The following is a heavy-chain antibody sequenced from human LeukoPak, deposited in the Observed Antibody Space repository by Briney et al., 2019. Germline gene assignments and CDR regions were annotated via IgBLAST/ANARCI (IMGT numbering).Heavy chain of an antibody. CDR2: ISGSGGST. CDR1: GFTFSSYA. CDR3: AKRGYQLPDAFDI. V-gene: IGHV3-23*01. J-gene: IGHJ3*02. Sequence: GGSLRLSCAASGFTFSSYAMSWVRQAPGKGLEWVSAISGSGGSTYYADSVKGRCTISRDNSKNTLYLQMNSLRAEDTAVYYCAKRGYQLPDAFDIWGQGTMVTVSS. D-gene: IGHD2-2*01.